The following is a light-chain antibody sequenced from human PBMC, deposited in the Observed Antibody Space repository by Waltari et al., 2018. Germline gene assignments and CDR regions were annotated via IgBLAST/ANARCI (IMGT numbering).Light chain of an antibody. CDR3: STYGGSDNFVL. CDR2: EVN. Sequence: QSALTQPPSASGSPGQSVTISCTGTGSGLAIYNYVSCYQQTPGKAPKLIIYEVNKRPSGVPDRFSGSKSGDTASLTVSGLRADDDADYYCSTYGGSDNFVLFGGGTKLTVL. V-gene: IGLV2-8*01. CDR1: GSGLAIYNY. J-gene: IGLJ3*02.